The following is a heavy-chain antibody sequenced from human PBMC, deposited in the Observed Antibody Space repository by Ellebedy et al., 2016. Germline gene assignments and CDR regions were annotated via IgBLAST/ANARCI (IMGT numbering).Heavy chain of an antibody. CDR2: IYPGDSDT. V-gene: IGHV5-51*01. CDR3: ARRGSTSGSYFYGMDV. D-gene: IGHD2-2*01. Sequence: GESLKISCKTSGYSFSNNWIGWVRQMPGKGLEWVAIIYPGDSDTRYSPSFQGQVTISADKSISTVYLQWSSLKASDSGIYYCARRGSTSGSYFYGMDVWGQGTTVTVSS. J-gene: IGHJ6*02. CDR1: GYSFSNNW.